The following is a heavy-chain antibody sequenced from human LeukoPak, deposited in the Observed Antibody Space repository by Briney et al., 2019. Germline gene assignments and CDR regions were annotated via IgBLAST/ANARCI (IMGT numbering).Heavy chain of an antibody. CDR2: IYHSGST. J-gene: IGHJ4*02. CDR1: GYSISSGYY. D-gene: IGHD5-12*01. CDR3: ASYSGYDKTFDY. Sequence: PSETLSLTCTVSGYSISSGYYWGWIRQPPGKGLEWIGSIYHSGSTNYNPSLKSRVTISVDTSKNQFTLKLSSVTAADTAVYYCASYSGYDKTFDYWGQGTLVTVSS. V-gene: IGHV4-38-2*02.